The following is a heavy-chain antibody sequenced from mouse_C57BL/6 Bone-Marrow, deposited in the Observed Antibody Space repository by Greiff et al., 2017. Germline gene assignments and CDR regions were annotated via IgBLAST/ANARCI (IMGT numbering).Heavy chain of an antibody. CDR1: GYTFTSYW. V-gene: IGHV1-72*01. Sequence: QVQLKQPGAELVKPGASVKLSCKASGYTFTSYWMHWVKQRPGRGLEWIGRIDPNSGGTKYNEKFKSKATLTVDKPSSTAYMQLSSLTSEDSAVYNCTSSSLRYELQDYFGCWGHGATLTVSS. J-gene: IGHJ2*01. CDR3: TSSSLRYELQDYFGC. D-gene: IGHD1-1*01. CDR2: IDPNSGGT.